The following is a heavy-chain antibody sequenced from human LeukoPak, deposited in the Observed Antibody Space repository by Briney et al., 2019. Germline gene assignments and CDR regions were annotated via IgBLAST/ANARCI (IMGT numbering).Heavy chain of an antibody. D-gene: IGHD2-2*01. CDR1: GFTFSSYA. CDR3: AKVTDIVVVPAATLFDY. J-gene: IGHJ4*02. Sequence: GGSLRLSCAASGFTFSSYAMSWVRQAPGKGLEWVSAISGSGGSTYYADSVKGRFTISRDNSKNTLYLQMNSLRAEDTAVYYCAKVTDIVVVPAATLFDYWGQGTLVTVSS. CDR2: ISGSGGST. V-gene: IGHV3-23*01.